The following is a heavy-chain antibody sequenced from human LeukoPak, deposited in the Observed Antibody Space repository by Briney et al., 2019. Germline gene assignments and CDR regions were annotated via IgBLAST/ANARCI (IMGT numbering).Heavy chain of an antibody. CDR1: GFTFSSYA. J-gene: IGHJ3*02. CDR3: AEDIAHYYDFWSGYPVNDAFDI. Sequence: GGSLRLSCAASGFTFSSYAMSWVRQAPGKGLEWVSAISGSGGSTYYADSVKGRFTISRDNSKNTLYLQMNSLRAEDTAVYYCAEDIAHYYDFWSGYPVNDAFDIWGQGTMVTVSS. CDR2: ISGSGGST. D-gene: IGHD3-3*01. V-gene: IGHV3-23*01.